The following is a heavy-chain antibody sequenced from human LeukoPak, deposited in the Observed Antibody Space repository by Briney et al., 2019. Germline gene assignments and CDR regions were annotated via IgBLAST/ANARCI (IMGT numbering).Heavy chain of an antibody. CDR2: ISSSGGST. Sequence: GGSLRLSCAASGFTFSSYAMSWVRQAPGKGLEWVSAISSSGGSTYYADSVKGRFTISRDNSKDTLYLQMNSLRAEDTAVYYCARDGGSSKYWGQGTLVTVSS. CDR3: ARDGGSSKY. V-gene: IGHV3-23*01. J-gene: IGHJ4*02. D-gene: IGHD6-13*01. CDR1: GFTFSSYA.